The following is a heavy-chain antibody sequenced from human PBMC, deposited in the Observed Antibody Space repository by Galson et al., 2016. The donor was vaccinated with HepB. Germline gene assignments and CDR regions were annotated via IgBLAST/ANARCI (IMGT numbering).Heavy chain of an antibody. CDR1: GGSFSGYY. CDR3: ARHTLAAGSGAAFDI. V-gene: IGHV4-34*01. CDR2: INHSGNT. Sequence: SETLSLTCAVYGGSFSGYYWSWVRQPPGKGLEWIGEINHSGNTIYNPSLKSRVTISLDTPKNLSTLQLNSVTAADTSVYYCARHTLAAGSGAAFDIWGQGTMVSVSS. J-gene: IGHJ3*02. D-gene: IGHD6-13*01.